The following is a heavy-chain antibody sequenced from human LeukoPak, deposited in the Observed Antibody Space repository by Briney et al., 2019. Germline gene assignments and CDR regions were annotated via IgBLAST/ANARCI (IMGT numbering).Heavy chain of an antibody. CDR1: GGSISSYY. CDR3: ARDPSSGWPLGYFDL. CDR2: IYYSGST. Sequence: SETLSLTCTVSGGSISSYYWSWIRQPPGKGLEWIGYIYYSGSTNHNPSLKSRVTISVDTSKNQFSLKLSSVTAADTAVYYCARDPSSGWPLGYFDLWGRGTLVAVSS. V-gene: IGHV4-59*01. J-gene: IGHJ2*01. D-gene: IGHD6-19*01.